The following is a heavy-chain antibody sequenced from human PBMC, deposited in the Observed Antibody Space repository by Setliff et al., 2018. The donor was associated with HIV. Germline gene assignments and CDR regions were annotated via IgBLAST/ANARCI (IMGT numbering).Heavy chain of an antibody. V-gene: IGHV1-2*02. CDR2: INPNSGDT. CDR3: ARGHYGA. D-gene: IGHD4-17*01. CDR1: GYIFTVYH. Sequence: GASVKVSCKASGYIFTVYHMHWVRQAPGQGLEWMGWINPNSGDTKYAEKFQGRVTMTSETSISTAYMELSRLRFDDTAVYYCARGHYGAWGQGTLVTVSS. J-gene: IGHJ4*02.